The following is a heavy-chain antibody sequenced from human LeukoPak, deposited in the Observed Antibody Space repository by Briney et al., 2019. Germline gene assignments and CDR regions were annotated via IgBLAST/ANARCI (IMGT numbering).Heavy chain of an antibody. Sequence: PGASLRLSCAASGFTFSSYAMSWVRQAPGKGLEWVSAISGSGGSTYYADPVKGRFTISRDNSKNTLYLQMNSLRAEDTAVYYCAKEKFLGAKLVNLYYFDYWGQGTLVTVSS. D-gene: IGHD1-26*01. V-gene: IGHV3-23*01. CDR3: AKEKFLGAKLVNLYYFDY. J-gene: IGHJ4*02. CDR2: ISGSGGST. CDR1: GFTFSSYA.